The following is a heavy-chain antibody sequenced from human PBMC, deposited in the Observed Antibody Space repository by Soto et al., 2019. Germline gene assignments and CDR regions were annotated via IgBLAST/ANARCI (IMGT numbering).Heavy chain of an antibody. J-gene: IGHJ4*02. D-gene: IGHD2-15*01. Sequence: GGSLRLSCEASGFTFSSYAMHWVRQAPGKGLEWVTVMSYDGNNKFYADSVKGRFTISRDNSKRTLYLQMDSLRVEDTAIYYCARDGQRYCSGGSGLIRNQCDSWGQGTMCIVSA. CDR2: MSYDGNNK. CDR1: GFTFSSYA. V-gene: IGHV3-30-3*01. CDR3: ARDGQRYCSGGSGLIRNQCDS.